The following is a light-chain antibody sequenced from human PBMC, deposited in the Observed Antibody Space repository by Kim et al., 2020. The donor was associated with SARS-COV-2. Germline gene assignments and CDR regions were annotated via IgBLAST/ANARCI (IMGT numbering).Light chain of an antibody. CDR2: EVS. Sequence: GQSVTISCSGTSSDILIYNYGSGYKQHPDKTPILRIYEVSKRPSGVPDRFSGSKSANTASLTISGLQADDEADYYCSSFAACNTLLFGGGTKVTVL. V-gene: IGLV2-8*01. CDR1: SSDILIYNY. CDR3: SSFAACNTLL. J-gene: IGLJ2*01.